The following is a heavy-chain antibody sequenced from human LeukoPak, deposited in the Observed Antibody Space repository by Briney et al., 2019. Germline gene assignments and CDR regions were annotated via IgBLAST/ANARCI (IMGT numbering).Heavy chain of an antibody. CDR3: ARAARYNWSDPNLHDAFDI. J-gene: IGHJ3*02. CDR2: IIPIFGTA. D-gene: IGHD1-1*01. CDR1: GGTFSSYA. V-gene: IGHV1-69*13. Sequence: SVKVSCKASGGTFSSYAIGWVRQAPGQGLEWMGGIIPIFGTANYAQKFQGRVTITADESTSTAYMELSSLRSEDTAVYYCARAARYNWSDPNLHDAFDIWGQGTMVTVSS.